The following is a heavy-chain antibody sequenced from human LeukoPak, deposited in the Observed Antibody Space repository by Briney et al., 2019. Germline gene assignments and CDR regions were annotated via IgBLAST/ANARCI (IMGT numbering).Heavy chain of an antibody. J-gene: IGHJ4*02. CDR3: ARLGLLSGSGSFDH. Sequence: PGGSLRLSCAASGFTFSSYGMNWVRQAPGKGLEWLSYISSSISTIYYADSVKGRFTISRDNAKNSLYLQMNSLRAEDTAVYYCARLGLLSGSGSFDHWGQGTLVTVSS. D-gene: IGHD3-10*01. V-gene: IGHV3-48*01. CDR1: GFTFSSYG. CDR2: ISSSISTI.